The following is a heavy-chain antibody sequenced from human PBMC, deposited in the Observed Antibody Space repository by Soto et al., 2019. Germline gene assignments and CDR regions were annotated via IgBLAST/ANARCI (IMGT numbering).Heavy chain of an antibody. CDR1: GFTFSDHY. CDR3: VRGTYYDFWSGPMRESLFDY. J-gene: IGHJ4*02. Sequence: EVQLVESGGGLVQPGGSLRLSCAASGFTFSDHYMHWVRQAPGKGLEWVGRAKNKANGYTTEYAASVKGRFTVSRDDSKNSLYLQMDSLKIEDTAVYYCVRGTYYDFWSGPMRESLFDYWGQGTLVTVSS. V-gene: IGHV3-72*01. D-gene: IGHD3-3*01. CDR2: AKNKANGYTT.